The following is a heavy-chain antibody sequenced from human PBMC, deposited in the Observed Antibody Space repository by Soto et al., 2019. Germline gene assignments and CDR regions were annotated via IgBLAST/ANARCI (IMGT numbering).Heavy chain of an antibody. J-gene: IGHJ4*02. CDR2: ITDTGGDA. D-gene: IGHD3-10*01. V-gene: IGHV3-23*01. Sequence: TGGSLRLSCVASGLTFESRAMSWVRQAPGEGLQWVSTITDTGGDAKYADSVRGRFVISRDNSKKILYLQMTSLTAEDSAMYFCARGSTDSYPGSRIFDFWGRGTLVTVSS. CDR1: GLTFESRA. CDR3: ARGSTDSYPGSRIFDF.